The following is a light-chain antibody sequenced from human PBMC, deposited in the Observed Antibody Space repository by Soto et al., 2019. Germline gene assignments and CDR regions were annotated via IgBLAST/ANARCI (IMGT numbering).Light chain of an antibody. CDR2: DAS. Sequence: IQMTQSPSSLSASAGDRVTITCRSSQGISNSLAWYQQEPGKVPKLLIYDASTLQSGVSSRFSGSGSGTDFTLTISSLQPEDVATYFCQKYDSAPEAFGQGTKVEIK. V-gene: IGKV1-27*01. CDR1: QGISNS. J-gene: IGKJ1*01. CDR3: QKYDSAPEA.